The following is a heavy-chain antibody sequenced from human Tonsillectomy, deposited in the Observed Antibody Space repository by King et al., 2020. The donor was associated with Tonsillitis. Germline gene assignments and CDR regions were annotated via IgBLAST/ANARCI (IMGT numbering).Heavy chain of an antibody. V-gene: IGHV3-9*01. CDR2: ISWNSGRI. J-gene: IGHJ6*03. Sequence: VQLVESGGGLVQPGRSLRLSCAASGFTLDAYAMHWVRQAPGKGLEWVSGISWNSGRIGYADSVKGRFTISRDDAKNSLYLQMNSLRAEDTALYYCAKDVGVGVAVAPGGYYFYYMDVWGKETTVTVSS. CDR1: GFTLDAYA. D-gene: IGHD6-19*01. CDR3: AKDVGVGVAVAPGGYYFYYMDV.